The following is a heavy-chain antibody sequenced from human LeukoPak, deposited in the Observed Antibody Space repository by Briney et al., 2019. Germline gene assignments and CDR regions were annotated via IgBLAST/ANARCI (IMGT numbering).Heavy chain of an antibody. Sequence: GESLKISCKGSGYSFTSYWIGWVRQMPGKGLEWMGIIYPGDSDTRYSPSFQGQVTISADKSISTAYLQWSSLKASDTAMYYCARGSRGFGESSYYFDYWGQGTLVTVSS. D-gene: IGHD3-10*01. CDR1: GYSFTSYW. CDR2: IYPGDSDT. V-gene: IGHV5-51*01. CDR3: ARGSRGFGESSYYFDY. J-gene: IGHJ4*02.